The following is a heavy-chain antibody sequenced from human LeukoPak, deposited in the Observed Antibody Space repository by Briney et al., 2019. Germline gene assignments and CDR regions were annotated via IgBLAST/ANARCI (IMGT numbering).Heavy chain of an antibody. V-gene: IGHV3-23*01. Sequence: GGSLRLSCAASGFTFSSYAMSWVRQAPGKGLEWVSAISGSGGSTYYADSVKGRFTISRDNSKNTLYLQMNSLRAENTAVYYCTITSYDILGYHDYWGQGTLVTVSS. CDR1: GFTFSSYA. CDR3: TITSYDILGYHDY. D-gene: IGHD3-9*01. CDR2: ISGSGGST. J-gene: IGHJ4*02.